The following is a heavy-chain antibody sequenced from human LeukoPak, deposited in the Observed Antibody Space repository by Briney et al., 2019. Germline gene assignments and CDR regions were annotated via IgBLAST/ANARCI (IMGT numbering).Heavy chain of an antibody. V-gene: IGHV4-38-2*01. J-gene: IGHJ4*02. CDR3: AREYDYVWIF. Sequence: SETLSLTCAVPGYSISNGFYWGWIRQPPGKGLEYIGSIHHSGATYYNPSLKSRLTISVDTSKNQFSLKLSSVTAADTAMYYCAREYDYVWIFWGQGTLVTVSS. CDR1: GYSISNGFY. CDR2: IHHSGAT. D-gene: IGHD3-16*01.